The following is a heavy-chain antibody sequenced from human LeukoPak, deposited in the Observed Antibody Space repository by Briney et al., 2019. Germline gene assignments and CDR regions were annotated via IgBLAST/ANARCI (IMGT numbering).Heavy chain of an antibody. V-gene: IGHV3-48*03. CDR2: ISSSGSTI. D-gene: IGHD3-22*01. CDR3: ARETHYYDSSGYYYVRYFDY. J-gene: IGHJ4*02. CDR1: GFTFSSYE. Sequence: PGGSLRLSCAASGFTFSSYEMNWVRQAPGKGLEWVSYISSSGSTIYYADSVKGRFTISRDNAKNSLYLQMNSLRAEDTAVYYCARETHYYDSSGYYYVRYFDYWGQGTLVTVSS.